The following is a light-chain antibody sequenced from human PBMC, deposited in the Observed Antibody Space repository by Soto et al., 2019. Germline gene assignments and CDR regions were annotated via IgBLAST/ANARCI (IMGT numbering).Light chain of an antibody. CDR3: QQYDNWPWT. Sequence: EVELTQSPGTLSLSPGERATLSCRASQSVSSSHLAWYQQKRGQAPRLLIYDTSTRATGIPDRFSGSGSGTDFTLTISSLQSDDFAVYYCQQYDNWPWTFGQGTKVDIK. CDR1: QSVSSSH. CDR2: DTS. V-gene: IGKV3-20*01. J-gene: IGKJ1*01.